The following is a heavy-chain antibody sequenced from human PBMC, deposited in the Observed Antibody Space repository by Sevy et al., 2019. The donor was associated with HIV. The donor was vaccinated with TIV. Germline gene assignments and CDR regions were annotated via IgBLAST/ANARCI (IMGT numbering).Heavy chain of an antibody. CDR1: GFTFSDYY. D-gene: IGHD6-19*01. CDR2: ISTSSSYT. J-gene: IGHJ4*02. V-gene: IGHV3-11*06. CDR3: ARARYTSGWGYFDY. Sequence: GGSLRLSCAASGFTFSDYYMSWIRQAPGKGLEWVSYISTSSSYTNYADSVKGRFTISRDNAKSSLYLHMNSLRAEDTAVYCCARARYTSGWGYFDYWGQGTLVTVSS.